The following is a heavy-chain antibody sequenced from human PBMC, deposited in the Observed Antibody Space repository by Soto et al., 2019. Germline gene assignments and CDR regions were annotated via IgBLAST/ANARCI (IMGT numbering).Heavy chain of an antibody. D-gene: IGHD5-12*01. CDR2: IYHSGIT. J-gene: IGHJ4*02. CDR1: GGSINSGGYF. Sequence: SETLSLTCSVSGGSINSGGYFWSWIRQHPGKGLECIGYIYHSGITYYNPSLKSRVTISVDTSKNEFSLQLRSVTAADTAVYYCARGEWLATIKPYFAYWGQGTLVTVSS. CDR3: ARGEWLATIKPYFAY. V-gene: IGHV4-31*03.